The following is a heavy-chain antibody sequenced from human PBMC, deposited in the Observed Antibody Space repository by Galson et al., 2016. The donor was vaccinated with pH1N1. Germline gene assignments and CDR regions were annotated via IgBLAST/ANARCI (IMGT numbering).Heavy chain of an antibody. Sequence: LSLTCTVSGGSISSDSDYWTWIRQPAGKGLEWIGRVSGTGTTNYNPSLKGRVTISIDTSKNQFSLKMASVTAADTAVYFCARESLEWLIISGHRVELNWFDSWGQGTLVTVSS. CDR1: GGSISSDSDY. J-gene: IGHJ5*01. CDR2: VSGTGTT. D-gene: IGHD3-3*01. CDR3: ARESLEWLIISGHRVELNWFDS. V-gene: IGHV4-61*02.